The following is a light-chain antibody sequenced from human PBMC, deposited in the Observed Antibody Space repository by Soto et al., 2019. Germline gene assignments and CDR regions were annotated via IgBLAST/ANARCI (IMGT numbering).Light chain of an antibody. CDR3: QQYHSFPWT. V-gene: IGKV1-5*01. CDR2: DAS. CDR1: QSISSW. Sequence: DILMTQSPSTLSASVGDRVTITCRASQSISSWLAWYHQKPGKAPKLLIYDASSLESGVPSRFSGSESGTEFTLTISSLQSDDSATYYCQQYHSFPWTFGQGTKVEIK. J-gene: IGKJ1*01.